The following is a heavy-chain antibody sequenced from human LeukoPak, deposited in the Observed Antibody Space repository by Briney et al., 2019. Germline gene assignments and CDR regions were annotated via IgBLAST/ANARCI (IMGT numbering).Heavy chain of an antibody. CDR2: FSAYNGNT. Sequence: KISCQGSGYSFTSYWIGWVRQAPGQGLGGMGWFSAYNGNTNYAKKHQGRVTMTTDTSTSTAYMELRSLRSDDTAVYYCARDWTGYCSGGSCYYFDSWGQGTLVTVSS. J-gene: IGHJ4*02. CDR1: GYSFTSYW. D-gene: IGHD2-15*01. CDR3: ARDWTGYCSGGSCYYFDS. V-gene: IGHV1-18*04.